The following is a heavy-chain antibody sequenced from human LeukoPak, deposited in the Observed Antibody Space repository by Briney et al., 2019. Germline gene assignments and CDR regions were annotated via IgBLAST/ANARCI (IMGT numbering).Heavy chain of an antibody. CDR3: ARERCSGASCYFSYYYYMDV. D-gene: IGHD2-15*01. CDR2: ISSSSSTI. V-gene: IGHV3-48*01. Sequence: PGGSLRLSCAASGFTFSSYGMTWVRQAPGKGLEWVSYISSSSSTIYYADSVKGRFTISRDNAKNSLYLQLNSLRAEDTAVYYCARERCSGASCYFSYYYYMDVWGKGTTVTISS. J-gene: IGHJ6*03. CDR1: GFTFSSYG.